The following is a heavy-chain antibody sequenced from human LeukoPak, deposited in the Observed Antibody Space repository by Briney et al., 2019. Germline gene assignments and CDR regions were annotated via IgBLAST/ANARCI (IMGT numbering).Heavy chain of an antibody. CDR3: ARHSRLGYCSSTSCYGARPIDY. V-gene: IGHV4-39*01. D-gene: IGHD2-2*01. Sequence: PSETLSLTCTVSGGSISSSSYYWGWIRQPPGKGLEWIGSIYYSGSTYYNPSLKSRVTISVDTSKNQFSLKLSSVTAADTAVYYCARHSRLGYCSSTSCYGARPIDYWGQGTLVTVSS. CDR2: IYYSGST. CDR1: GGSISSSSYY. J-gene: IGHJ4*02.